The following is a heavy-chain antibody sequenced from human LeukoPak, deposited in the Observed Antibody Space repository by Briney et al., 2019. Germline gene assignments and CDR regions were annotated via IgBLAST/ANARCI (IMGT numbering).Heavy chain of an antibody. D-gene: IGHD5-18*01. CDR1: GYTFTSYD. CDR2: MNPNSGNT. CDR3: ARDNYLVGYSYGTYYYYMYV. V-gene: IGHV1-8*03. J-gene: IGHJ6*03. Sequence: ASVKASCKASGYTFTSYDINWVRQATGQGLEWMGWMNPNSGNTGYAQKFQGRVTITRNTSISTAYMELSSLRSEDTAVYYCARDNYLVGYSYGTYYYYMYVWGKGTTVTVSS.